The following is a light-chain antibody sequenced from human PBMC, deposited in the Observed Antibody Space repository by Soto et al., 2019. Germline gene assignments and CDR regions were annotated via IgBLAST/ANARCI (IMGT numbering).Light chain of an antibody. CDR2: DVS. CDR1: SSDVGGYNY. J-gene: IGLJ1*01. Sequence: QSALTQPASVSGSPGQSITISCTGTSSDVGGYNYVSRYQQHPGKVPKLMIYDVSNRPSGVSNRFSGSKSGNTASLALSGLQAEDEADYYCSSYTSSSALYVVGTGTKVTAL. CDR3: SSYTSSSALYV. V-gene: IGLV2-14*01.